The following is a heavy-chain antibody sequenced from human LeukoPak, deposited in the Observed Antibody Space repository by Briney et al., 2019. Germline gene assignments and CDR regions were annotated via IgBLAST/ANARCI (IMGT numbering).Heavy chain of an antibody. D-gene: IGHD3-9*01. J-gene: IGHJ4*02. CDR1: GYSFTSYW. CDR2: IYPGDSDT. Sequence: GGSLKISCKGSGYSFTSYWIGWVRQMPGKGLGWLGIIYPGDSDTRYSPSFQGQVTISADKSISTAYLQWSSLKASDTAMYYCARRANDILTGYYSAIDYWGQGTLVTVSS. CDR3: ARRANDILTGYYSAIDY. V-gene: IGHV5-51*01.